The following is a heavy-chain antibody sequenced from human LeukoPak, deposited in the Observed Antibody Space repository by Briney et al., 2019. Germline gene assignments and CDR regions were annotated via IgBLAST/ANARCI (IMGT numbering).Heavy chain of an antibody. CDR1: GYTFTSYG. CDR3: ARVYFDWLLYPYYFDY. D-gene: IGHD3-9*01. J-gene: IGHJ4*02. V-gene: IGHV1-18*01. CDR2: ISAYNGNT. Sequence: ASVKVSCMASGYTFTSYGISWVRQAPGQGLEWMGWISAYNGNTNYAQKLQGRVTMTTDTSTSTAYMELRSLRSDDTAVYYCARVYFDWLLYPYYFDYWGQGTLVTVSS.